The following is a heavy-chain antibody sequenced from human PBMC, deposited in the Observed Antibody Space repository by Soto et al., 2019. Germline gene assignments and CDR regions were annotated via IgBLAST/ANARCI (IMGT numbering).Heavy chain of an antibody. V-gene: IGHV4-59*08. CDR1: GGSISSYY. CDR2: IYYSGST. CDR3: ARRWGSAADY. Sequence: QVQLQESGPGLVKPSETLSLTCTVSGGSISSYYWSWIRQPPGKGLEWIGYIYYSGSTNYNPSLKRRVNISVDTSMNQFSLKLSSVTAADTAVYYCARRWGSAADYWGQGTLVTVSS. D-gene: IGHD2-15*01. J-gene: IGHJ4*02.